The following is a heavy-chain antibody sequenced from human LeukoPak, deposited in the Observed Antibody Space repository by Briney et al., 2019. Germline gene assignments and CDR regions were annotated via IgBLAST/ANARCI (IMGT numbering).Heavy chain of an antibody. Sequence: ASVKVSCKGSAYTFTDYYIHWVRQAPGQGLEWMAWVDPNSGATNYAQKFQGRITMTRDTSISTAYMELSRLRSDDTAVYYSARVGATYSGDPWGQGTLVTVSS. CDR3: ARVGATYSGDP. D-gene: IGHD1-26*01. CDR2: VDPNSGAT. J-gene: IGHJ5*02. CDR1: AYTFTDYY. V-gene: IGHV1-2*02.